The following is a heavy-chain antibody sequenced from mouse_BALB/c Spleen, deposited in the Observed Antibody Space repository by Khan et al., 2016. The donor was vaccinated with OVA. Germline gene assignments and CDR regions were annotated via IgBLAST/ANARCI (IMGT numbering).Heavy chain of an antibody. D-gene: IGHD1-2*01. CDR1: GYSINSGYG. CDR2: ISYSGST. Sequence: EVQLQESGPGLVKPSQSLSLTCTVTGYSINSGYGWNWIRQFPGNKLEWMGSISYSGSTNYNPYLKSRISITRDTSKNQFFLQLNSETTENTATYYCARTARIKYWGQGTTLTVSS. CDR3: ARTARIKY. V-gene: IGHV3-2*02. J-gene: IGHJ2*01.